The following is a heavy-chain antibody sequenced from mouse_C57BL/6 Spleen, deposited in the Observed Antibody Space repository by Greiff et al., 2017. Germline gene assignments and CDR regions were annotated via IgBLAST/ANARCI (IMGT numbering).Heavy chain of an antibody. CDR1: GYTFTDYN. Sequence: VQLQQSGPELVKPGASVKMSCKASGYTFTDYNMHWVKQSHGKSLEWIGRIDPANGNTKYAPKFQGKATITADTSSNTAYLQLSSLTSEDTAIYYCAYWDSGFAYWGQGTLVTVSA. D-gene: IGHD4-1*01. CDR3: AYWDSGFAY. V-gene: IGHV1-83*01. CDR2: IDPANGNT. J-gene: IGHJ3*01.